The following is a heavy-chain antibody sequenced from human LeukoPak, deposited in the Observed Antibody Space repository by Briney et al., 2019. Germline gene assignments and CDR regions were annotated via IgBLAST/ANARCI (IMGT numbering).Heavy chain of an antibody. CDR2: MNPNSGNT. J-gene: IGHJ4*02. CDR1: GYTFTSYD. V-gene: IGHV1-8*01. Sequence: GASVKVSCKASGYTFTSYDINWVRQATGQGLEWMGWMNPNSGNTGYAQKFQGRVTMTRNTSISTAYMELSSLRSEDTAVYYCARGRYYDSSGYYPAFDYWGQGTLVTVSS. D-gene: IGHD3-22*01. CDR3: ARGRYYDSSGYYPAFDY.